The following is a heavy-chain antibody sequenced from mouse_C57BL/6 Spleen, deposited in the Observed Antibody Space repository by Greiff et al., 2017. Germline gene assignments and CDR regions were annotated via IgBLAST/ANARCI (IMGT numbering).Heavy chain of an antibody. V-gene: IGHV1-64*01. CDR1: GYTFTSYW. D-gene: IGHD2-1*01. CDR2: IHPNSGST. J-gene: IGHJ4*01. Sequence: VQLQQPGAELVKPGASVKLSCKASGYTFTSYWMHWVKQGPGQGLEWIGMIHPNSGSTNYNEKFKSKATLTVDKSSSTAYMQLSSLTSEDSAVYDCARSYYGNYGAMDYWGQGTSVTVSS. CDR3: ARSYYGNYGAMDY.